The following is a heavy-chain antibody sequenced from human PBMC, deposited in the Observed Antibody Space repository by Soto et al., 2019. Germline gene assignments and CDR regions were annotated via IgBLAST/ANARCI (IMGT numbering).Heavy chain of an antibody. J-gene: IGHJ5*02. D-gene: IGHD6-13*01. CDR3: TRDIPGTAGGPFVFDP. CDR1: GYTFTSYG. V-gene: IGHV1-18*01. CDR2: ISAYNGNT. Sequence: ASVKVACKASGYTFTSYGISWVRQAPGQGLEWMGWISAYNGNTNYAQKLQGRVTMTTDTSTSTAYMELRSLRSDDTAVYYCTRDIPGTAGGPFVFDPWGQGTLVTVSS.